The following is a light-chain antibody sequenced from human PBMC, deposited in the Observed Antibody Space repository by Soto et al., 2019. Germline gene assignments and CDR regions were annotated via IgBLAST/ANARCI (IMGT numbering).Light chain of an antibody. CDR2: DAS. V-gene: IGKV1-5*01. Sequence: DIQMTQSPSTLSASVGDRVTITCRASQSISSWLAWYQQKPGKAPKLLIYDASNLESGVPSRFSGVGSGTEFSLTISSLQPDDFATYSCQQYNYFWAFGQGTRVEIK. CDR1: QSISSW. CDR3: QQYNYFWA. J-gene: IGKJ1*01.